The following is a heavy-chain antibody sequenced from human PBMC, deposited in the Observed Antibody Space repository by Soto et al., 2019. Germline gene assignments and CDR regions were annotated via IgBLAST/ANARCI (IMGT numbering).Heavy chain of an antibody. V-gene: IGHV3-23*01. J-gene: IGHJ4*02. Sequence: EVQLLESGGGLAQPGGSLRLSCAASGFTFRIYAMTWVRQAPGKGLEWVSTIRASTDSIYYADSVKGRITISRDNSKNTVYLQMNSLEAEDTAIYFCVRGGYTAYFDYWGQGILVTVSS. CDR2: IRASTDSI. CDR3: VRGGYTAYFDY. CDR1: GFTFRIYA. D-gene: IGHD5-18*01.